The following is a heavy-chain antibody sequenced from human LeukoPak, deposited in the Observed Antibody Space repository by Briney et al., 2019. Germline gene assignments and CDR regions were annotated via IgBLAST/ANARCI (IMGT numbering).Heavy chain of an antibody. J-gene: IGHJ4*02. CDR3: AKDIVVVTEPYGY. V-gene: IGHV3-30-3*01. Sequence: GGSLRLSCAASGFTFSSYAMHWVRQAPGKGLEWVAVISYDGSNKYYADSVKGRFTISRDNSKNTLYLQMNSLRAEDTAVYYCAKDIVVVTEPYGYWGQGTLVTVSS. D-gene: IGHD3-22*01. CDR1: GFTFSSYA. CDR2: ISYDGSNK.